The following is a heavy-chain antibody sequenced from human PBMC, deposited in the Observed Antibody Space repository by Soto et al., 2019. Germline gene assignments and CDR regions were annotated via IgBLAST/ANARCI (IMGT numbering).Heavy chain of an antibody. J-gene: IGHJ4*02. CDR1: GFTFNRYA. Sequence: PGGSLSLSCSSSGFTFNRYAMHWVRQAPGKGLEYVSGVSNNGGSTFDADSVKGRFTISRDNSKNTLYLQMSSLRAEDTGVYYCVKDEGSGPLGYWGQGTLVTVSS. CDR2: VSNNGGST. CDR3: VKDEGSGPLGY. D-gene: IGHD6-19*01. V-gene: IGHV3-64D*08.